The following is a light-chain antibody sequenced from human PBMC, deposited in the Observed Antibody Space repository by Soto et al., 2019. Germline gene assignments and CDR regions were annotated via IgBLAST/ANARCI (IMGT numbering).Light chain of an antibody. Sequence: EIVLTQSPGTLSLSPGERATLSCRASQIVSSSYLAWYQQKPGQAPRLLIYGASSRATGIPDRFSGGGSGTDFTLTISRLEPEDFAVYYCQQYGTSPFTFGPGTKVDIK. CDR1: QIVSSSY. CDR3: QQYGTSPFT. J-gene: IGKJ3*01. V-gene: IGKV3-20*01. CDR2: GAS.